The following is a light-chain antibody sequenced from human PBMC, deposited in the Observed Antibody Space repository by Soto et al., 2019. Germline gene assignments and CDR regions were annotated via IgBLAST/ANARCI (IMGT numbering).Light chain of an antibody. CDR3: QQYDSSPRT. J-gene: IGKJ1*01. CDR2: DAS. V-gene: IGKV3-11*01. CDR1: QSIGTF. Sequence: EIVLTQSPATLSFSPGEGSTLCFRASQSIGTFFAWYQQKPGQAPRLLIYDASNRATGIPARFSGSGSGTDFTLTISRLEPEDFAVYYCQQYDSSPRTFGQGTKVDIK.